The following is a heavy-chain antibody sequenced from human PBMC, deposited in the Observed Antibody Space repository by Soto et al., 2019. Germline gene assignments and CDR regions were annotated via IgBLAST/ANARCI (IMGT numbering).Heavy chain of an antibody. V-gene: IGHV4-31*03. CDR1: GDSLSSASHY. CDR3: AEVQHMRDFAIYTDY. CDR2: IYYSVNT. D-gene: IGHD3-3*01. J-gene: IGHJ4*02. Sequence: SETLSLTCTVSGDSLSSASHYWTWIRQHPGKGLEWIGHIYYSVNTYYNPSLRSRVTISADMSKNQFSLNLRSVTAADTAVYYCAEVQHMRDFAIYTDYWGQGTLVTVSS.